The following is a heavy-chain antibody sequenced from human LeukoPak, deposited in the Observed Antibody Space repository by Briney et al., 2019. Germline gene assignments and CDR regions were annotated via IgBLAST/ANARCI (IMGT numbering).Heavy chain of an antibody. CDR1: GGSFSGYY. V-gene: IGHV4-34*01. CDR2: INHSGST. Sequence: PSETLSLTCAVYGGSFSGYYWSWIRQPPGKGLEWIGEINHSGSTNYNPSLKSRVTISVDTSKNQFSLKLSSVTAADTAVYYCARVRQQLSLWFDPWGQGTLVTVSS. CDR3: ARVRQQLSLWFDP. J-gene: IGHJ5*02. D-gene: IGHD6-13*01.